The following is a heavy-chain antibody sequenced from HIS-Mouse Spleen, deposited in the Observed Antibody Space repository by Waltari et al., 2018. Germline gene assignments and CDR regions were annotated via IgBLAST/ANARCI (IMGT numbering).Heavy chain of an antibody. D-gene: IGHD6-13*01. CDR3: ARLAAAGRNWFDP. V-gene: IGHV1-69*04. J-gene: IGHJ5*02. CDR1: GGTFSSYA. CDR2: IIPILGIA. Sequence: QVQLVQSGAEVKKPGSSVKVSCKASGGTFSSYAISWVRQAPGQGLEWMGRIIPILGIANYAQKFQGRVTITADKSTSTAYMELSSLRSEDTAVYYCARLAAAGRNWFDPWGQGTLVTVSS.